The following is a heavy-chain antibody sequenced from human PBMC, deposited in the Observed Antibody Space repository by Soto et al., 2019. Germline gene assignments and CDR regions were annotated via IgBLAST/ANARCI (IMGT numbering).Heavy chain of an antibody. CDR2: FDPEDGET. V-gene: IGHV1-24*01. J-gene: IGHJ6*02. D-gene: IGHD1-26*01. Sequence: QVQLVQSGAEVKKPGASVKVSCKVSGYTLTELSMHWVRQAPGKGLEWMGGFDPEDGETIYAQKFQGRVTMTEDTSTDTAYMELSSLRSEDTDVYYCATFPRGGSYSPRPYYYYYGMDVWGQGTTVTVSS. CDR1: GYTLTELS. CDR3: ATFPRGGSYSPRPYYYYYGMDV.